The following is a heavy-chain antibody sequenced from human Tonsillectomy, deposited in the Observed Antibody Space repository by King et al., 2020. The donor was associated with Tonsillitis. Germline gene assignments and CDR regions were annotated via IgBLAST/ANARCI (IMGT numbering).Heavy chain of an antibody. CDR1: GYTFTSYG. Sequence: QLVQSGAEVKKPGASVKVSCKASGYTFTSYGISWVRQAPGQWVEWMGLISAYNCNTNYAQKLQGRVTMTTEPSTSTAYMELRSLRSDYTAVYYCARDKRVYSNYFDYWGQGTLVTVSS. V-gene: IGHV1-18*01. D-gene: IGHD4-11*01. CDR2: ISAYNCNT. CDR3: ARDKRVYSNYFDY. J-gene: IGHJ4*02.